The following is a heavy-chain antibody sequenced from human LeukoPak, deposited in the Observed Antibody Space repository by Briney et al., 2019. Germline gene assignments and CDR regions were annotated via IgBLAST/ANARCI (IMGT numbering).Heavy chain of an antibody. CDR1: AGTISSYY. CDR2: TYYSGST. CDR3: ARVNDYGDYLVWFDP. D-gene: IGHD4-17*01. J-gene: IGHJ5*02. Sequence: PSETLSFTCTVSAGTISSYYWSWIRHPPGKGLKWIGNTYYSGSTNYNPSLKSRVTISVDTSKNQFSLKLSSVTAADTAVYYCARVNDYGDYLVWFDPWGQGTLVTVSS. V-gene: IGHV4-59*01.